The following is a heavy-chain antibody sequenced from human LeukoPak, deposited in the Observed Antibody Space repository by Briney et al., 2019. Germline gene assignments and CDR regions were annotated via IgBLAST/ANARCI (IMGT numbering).Heavy chain of an antibody. D-gene: IGHD2-2*01. Sequence: SQTLSLTCTVSGGSISSGDYYWSWIRQPPGRGLEWIGYIYYSGSTYYNPSLKSRVTISVDTSKNQFSLKLSSVTAADTAVYYCARTPLGPDIVVVPAADYWGQGTLVTVSS. CDR3: ARTPLGPDIVVVPAADY. CDR1: GGSISSGDYY. CDR2: IYYSGST. V-gene: IGHV4-30-4*08. J-gene: IGHJ4*02.